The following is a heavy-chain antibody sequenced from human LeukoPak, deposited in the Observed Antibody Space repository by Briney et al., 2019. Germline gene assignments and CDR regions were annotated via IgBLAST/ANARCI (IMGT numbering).Heavy chain of an antibody. J-gene: IGHJ6*03. CDR1: GYTFTGYY. V-gene: IGHV1-2*06. CDR2: INPDWLGS. Sequence: ASVKVSWTASGYTFTGYYMHLVRQAPRQGLEWLGRINPDWLGSDYAQKFQGRITMTRDTSISKAYMELSRLRSDDTAVYYCARGGSSHYYYYMDVWGKGNTVTVSS. D-gene: IGHD6-13*01. CDR3: ARGGSSHYYYYMDV.